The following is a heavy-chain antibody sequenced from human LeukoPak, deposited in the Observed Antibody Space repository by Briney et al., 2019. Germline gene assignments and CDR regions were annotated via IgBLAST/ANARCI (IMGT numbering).Heavy chain of an antibody. Sequence: GGSLRLSCAASGFTFSTYSMNWVRQAPGKGLEWVSYISSSTTYIHYADSVKGRFTISRDNAKNSLYLQMNSLRAEDTSVYYCARDRGYCSGGSCYSNAFDIWGQGTMVTVSS. V-gene: IGHV3-21*01. CDR2: ISSSTTYI. CDR3: ARDRGYCSGGSCYSNAFDI. D-gene: IGHD2-15*01. J-gene: IGHJ3*02. CDR1: GFTFSTYS.